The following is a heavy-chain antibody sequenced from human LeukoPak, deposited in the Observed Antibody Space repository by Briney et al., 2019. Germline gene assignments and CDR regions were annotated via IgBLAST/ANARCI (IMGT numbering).Heavy chain of an antibody. J-gene: IGHJ4*02. CDR1: GFTVSSNY. Sequence: PVGSLRLSCAASGFTVSSNYMSWVRQAPGKGLEWVSVIYSGGSTYYADSVKGRFTISRDNSKNTLYLQMNSLRAEDTAVYYCARSLLGVFDYWGQGTLVTVSS. D-gene: IGHD2-8*02. CDR3: ARSLLGVFDY. CDR2: IYSGGST. V-gene: IGHV3-66*02.